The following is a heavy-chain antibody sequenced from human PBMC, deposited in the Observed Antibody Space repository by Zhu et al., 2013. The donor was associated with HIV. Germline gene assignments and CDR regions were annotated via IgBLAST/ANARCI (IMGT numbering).Heavy chain of an antibody. CDR2: ISAYNGNT. CDR1: GYTFTSYG. CDR3: ARDPRDQKVVVTANYYYYGMDV. J-gene: IGHJ6*02. Sequence: QVQLVQSGAEVKKPGASVKVSCKASGYTFTSYGISWVRQAPGQGLEWMGWISAYNGNTNYAQKLQGRVTMTTDTSTSTAYMELRSLRSDDTAVYYCARDPRDQKVVVTANYYYYGMDVWGQGTTVTVSS. V-gene: IGHV1-18*01. D-gene: IGHD2-21*02.